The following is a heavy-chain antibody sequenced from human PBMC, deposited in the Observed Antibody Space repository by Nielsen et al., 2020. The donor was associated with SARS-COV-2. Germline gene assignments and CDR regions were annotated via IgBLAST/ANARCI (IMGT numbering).Heavy chain of an antibody. CDR3: ARDRMYSGSYFDY. J-gene: IGHJ4*02. CDR2: ISYDGSNK. Sequence: GESLKISCAASGFTFSSYAMHWVRQAPGKGLEWVAVISYDGSNKYYADSVKGRFTISRDNSKNTLYLQMNSLRAEDTAVYYCARDRMYSGSYFDYWGQGTLVTVSS. CDR1: GFTFSSYA. D-gene: IGHD1-26*01. V-gene: IGHV3-30-3*01.